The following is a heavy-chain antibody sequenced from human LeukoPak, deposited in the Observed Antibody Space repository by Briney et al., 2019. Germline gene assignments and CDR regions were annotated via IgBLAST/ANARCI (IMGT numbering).Heavy chain of an antibody. CDR1: GFTFSSYG. D-gene: IGHD4-11*01. V-gene: IGHV3-30*02. Sequence: PGGSLRLSCAASGFTFSSYGMHWVRQAPGKGLEWVAFIRYDGSNKYYADSVKGRFTISRDNSKNTLYLQMNSLRAEDMALYYCAKAVSPYWYFDLWGRGTLVTVSS. J-gene: IGHJ2*01. CDR3: AKAVSPYWYFDL. CDR2: IRYDGSNK.